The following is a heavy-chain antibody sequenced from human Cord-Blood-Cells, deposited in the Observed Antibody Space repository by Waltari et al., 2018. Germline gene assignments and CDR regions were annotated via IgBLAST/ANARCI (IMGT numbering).Heavy chain of an antibody. CDR3: ARDPIDY. CDR2: INHSGRT. CDR1: GGSFSGYY. V-gene: IGHV4-34*01. J-gene: IGHJ4*02. Sequence: QVQLQQWGAGLLKPSETLSLTCAVYGGSFSGYYWSWIRQPPGKGLEWIGEINHSGRTNYNPSLKSRVSISVGTSENQFSLKLSSVTDAETTEYYCARDPIDYWGQGTLVTVSS.